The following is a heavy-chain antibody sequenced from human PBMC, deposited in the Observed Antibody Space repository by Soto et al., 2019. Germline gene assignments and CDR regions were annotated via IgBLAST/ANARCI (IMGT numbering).Heavy chain of an antibody. CDR3: ANAKVVAASSDAFDI. J-gene: IGHJ3*02. CDR2: ISWNSDSI. CDR1: GFNFHDYA. D-gene: IGHD2-15*01. Sequence: VQLVESGGTLVQPGRSLRLSCAASGFNFHDYAMQWVRQAPGKGLEWVSGISWNSDSIGYADFVQGRFTISRDNVKNSLYLQMDSLRPEDTALYYCANAKVVAASSDAFDIWGQGTMVTVSS. V-gene: IGHV3-9*01.